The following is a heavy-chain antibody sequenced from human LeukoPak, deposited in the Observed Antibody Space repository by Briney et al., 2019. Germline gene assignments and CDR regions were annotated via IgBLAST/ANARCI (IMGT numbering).Heavy chain of an antibody. J-gene: IGHJ6*04. CDR2: IWYDGSNK. Sequence: GRSLRLSCAASGFTLSSYGMHWVRQAPGKGLEWVAVIWYDGSNKYYADSVKGRFTISRDNSKNTLYLQMNSLRAEDTAVYYCAREGGYCSSTSCPLNYYYYGMDVWGKGTTVTVSS. CDR1: GFTLSSYG. D-gene: IGHD2-2*01. CDR3: AREGGYCSSTSCPLNYYYYGMDV. V-gene: IGHV3-33*01.